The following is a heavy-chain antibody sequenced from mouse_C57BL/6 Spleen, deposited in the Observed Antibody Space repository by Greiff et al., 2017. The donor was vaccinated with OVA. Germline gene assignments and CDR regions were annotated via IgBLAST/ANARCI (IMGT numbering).Heavy chain of an antibody. CDR3: AREGITTVVVAMDY. CDR2: IDPSDSYT. J-gene: IGHJ4*01. D-gene: IGHD1-1*01. Sequence: VQLQQPGAELVRPGTSVKLSCKASGYTFTSYWMHWVKQRPGQGLEWIGVIDPSDSYTNYNQKFKGKATLTVDTSSSTAYMQLSSLTSEDSAVYYCAREGITTVVVAMDYWGQGTSVTVSS. CDR1: GYTFTSYW. V-gene: IGHV1-59*01.